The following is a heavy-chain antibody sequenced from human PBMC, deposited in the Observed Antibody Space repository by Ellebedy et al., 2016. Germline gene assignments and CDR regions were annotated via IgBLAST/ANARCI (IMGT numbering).Heavy chain of an antibody. CDR2: INTNNETA. V-gene: IGHV7-4-1*02. D-gene: IGHD5-12*01. Sequence: ASVKVSCKASGYHFTTYVINWVWQAPGQGLEWMGRINTNNETAAHAQGFTGRFVFSSDTSVRTAYLQISSLKAEDTALYYCVKDAVDIVATGWFDPWGQGTLVTVSS. J-gene: IGHJ5*02. CDR1: GYHFTTYV. CDR3: VKDAVDIVATGWFDP.